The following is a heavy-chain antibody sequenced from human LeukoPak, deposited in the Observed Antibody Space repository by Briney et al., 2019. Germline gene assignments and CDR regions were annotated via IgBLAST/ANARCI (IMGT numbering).Heavy chain of an antibody. Sequence: PSETLSLTCTVSGGSISSGSYYWSWIRQPAGKGLELIGRIYTSGSTNYNPSLKSRVTISVDTSKNQFSLKLSSVTAADTAVYYCARVAERLLLWFGESADVGRIDYWGQGTLVTVSS. CDR2: IYTSGST. CDR1: GGSISSGSYY. V-gene: IGHV4-61*02. D-gene: IGHD3-10*01. CDR3: ARVAERLLLWFGESADVGRIDY. J-gene: IGHJ4*02.